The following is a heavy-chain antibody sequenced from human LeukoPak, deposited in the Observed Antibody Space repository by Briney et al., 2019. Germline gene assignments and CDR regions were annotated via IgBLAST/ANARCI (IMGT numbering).Heavy chain of an antibody. V-gene: IGHV4-4*02. CDR2: IHHSGST. CDR1: GASISSNNW. D-gene: IGHD6-19*01. Sequence: SSETLSLTCAVSGASISSNNWWSWVRQPPGKGLEWIGEIHHSGSTNFNPSLKSRVTISVDKPKNQFSLKLSSVTAADTAVYFCARQLRGEAVAGHLQPFDYWGQGTLVTVSS. CDR3: ARQLRGEAVAGHLQPFDY. J-gene: IGHJ4*02.